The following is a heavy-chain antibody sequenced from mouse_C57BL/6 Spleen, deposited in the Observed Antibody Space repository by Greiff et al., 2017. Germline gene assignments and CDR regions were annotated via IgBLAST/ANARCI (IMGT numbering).Heavy chain of an antibody. CDR3: ARKIDGYPFDY. V-gene: IGHV1-4*01. CDR2: INPSSGYT. D-gene: IGHD2-3*01. Sequence: QMQLKQSGAELARPGASVKMSCKASGYTFTSYTMHWVKQRPGQGLEWIGYINPSSGYTKYNQKFKDKATLTADKSSSTAYMQLSSLTSEDSAVYDCARKIDGYPFDYWGQGTTLTVSS. CDR1: GYTFTSYT. J-gene: IGHJ2*01.